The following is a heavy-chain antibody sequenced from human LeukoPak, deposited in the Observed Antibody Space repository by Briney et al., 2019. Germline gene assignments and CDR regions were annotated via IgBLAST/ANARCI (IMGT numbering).Heavy chain of an antibody. J-gene: IGHJ4*02. Sequence: PGGSLRLSCVASGFTFTSYPMSWVRQAPGKGLECVSLISGSGDSTYYADSVKGRFTISRDNSKNTLYLQMNSLRAEDTAVYYCAKDQYGGDPQYYFDYWGQGTLVTVSS. CDR1: GFTFTSYP. D-gene: IGHD2-21*02. V-gene: IGHV3-23*01. CDR2: ISGSGDST. CDR3: AKDQYGGDPQYYFDY.